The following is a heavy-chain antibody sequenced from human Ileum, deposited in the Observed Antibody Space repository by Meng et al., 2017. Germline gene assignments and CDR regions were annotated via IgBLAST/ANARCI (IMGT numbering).Heavy chain of an antibody. Sequence: SQTLSLTCAISGDSVSSNSAAWDWIRQSPSRGLEWMGRTYYRSRWYNDYAVSVKSRITINPDTSKNQFSLQLNSVTPDDTSVYYCARVLGGRYDYWGQGTLVTVSS. CDR3: ARVLGGRYDY. CDR2: TYYRSRWYN. J-gene: IGHJ4*02. CDR1: GDSVSSNSAA. V-gene: IGHV6-1*01. D-gene: IGHD1-26*01.